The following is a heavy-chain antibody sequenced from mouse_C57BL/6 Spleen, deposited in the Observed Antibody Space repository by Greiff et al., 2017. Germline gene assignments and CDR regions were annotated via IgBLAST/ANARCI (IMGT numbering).Heavy chain of an antibody. D-gene: IGHD1-1*01. CDR3: ARDCYYGSSLFDY. Sequence: EVQVVESEGGLVQPGSSMKLSCTASGFTFSDYYMAWVRQVPEKGLEWVANINYDGSSTYYLDSLKSRFIISRDTAKNILYLQMSSLKSEDTATYYCARDCYYGSSLFDYWGQGTTLTVSS. V-gene: IGHV5-16*01. J-gene: IGHJ2*01. CDR2: INYDGSST. CDR1: GFTFSDYY.